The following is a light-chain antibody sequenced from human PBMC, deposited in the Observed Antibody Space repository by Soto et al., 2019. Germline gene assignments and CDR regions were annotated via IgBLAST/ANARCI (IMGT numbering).Light chain of an antibody. CDR2: WAS. J-gene: IGKJ3*01. CDR3: QQYYISPVN. Sequence: DIVMTQSPDSLAVSLGERATINCKSSQSVFYGSNNKNYLAWYQQKPGQPPKLLIYWASTRESGVPDRFSGSGSGTDFTLTISSLQAEDVAVYYCQQYYISPVNFGPGTRVDVK. CDR1: QSVFYGSNNKNY. V-gene: IGKV4-1*01.